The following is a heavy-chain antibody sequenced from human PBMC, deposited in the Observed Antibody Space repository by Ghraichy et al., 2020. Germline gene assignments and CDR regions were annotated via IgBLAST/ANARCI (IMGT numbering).Heavy chain of an antibody. V-gene: IGHV3-30*18. J-gene: IGHJ4*02. Sequence: GGSLRLSCAASGFTFSSYGMHWVRQAPGKGLEWVAVISYDGSNKYYADSVKGRFTISRDNSKNTLYLQMNSLRAEDTAVYYCAKDYGVGATTGYWGQGTLVTVSS. D-gene: IGHD1-26*01. CDR3: AKDYGVGATTGY. CDR1: GFTFSSYG. CDR2: ISYDGSNK.